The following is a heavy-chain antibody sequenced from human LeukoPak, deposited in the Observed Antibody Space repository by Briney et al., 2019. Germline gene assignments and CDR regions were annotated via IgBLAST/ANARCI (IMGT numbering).Heavy chain of an antibody. CDR1: GYTFTSYD. Sequence: ASVKASCKASGYTFTSYDINWVRQATGQGLEWMGWMNPNSGNTGYAQKFQGRVTITADESTTTAYMVLSSLRSEDTAVYYCARNSSSSMGYTFDLWGQGTMVTVSS. D-gene: IGHD6-6*01. CDR3: ARNSSSSMGYTFDL. J-gene: IGHJ3*01. V-gene: IGHV1-8*01. CDR2: MNPNSGNT.